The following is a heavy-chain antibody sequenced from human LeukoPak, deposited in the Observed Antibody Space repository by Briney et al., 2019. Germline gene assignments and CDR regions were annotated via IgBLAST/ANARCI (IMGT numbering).Heavy chain of an antibody. V-gene: IGHV3-30-3*01. CDR3: ARDSRSYDYVWGSYRYGQFDY. CDR1: GFTFSSYA. Sequence: PGGSLRLSCAASGFTFSSYAMHWVRQAPGKGLEWVAVISYDGSNKYYADSVKGRFTISRDNSKNTLYLQMNSLRAEDTAGYYCARDSRSYDYVWGSYRYGQFDYWGQGTLVTVSS. D-gene: IGHD3-16*02. J-gene: IGHJ4*02. CDR2: ISYDGSNK.